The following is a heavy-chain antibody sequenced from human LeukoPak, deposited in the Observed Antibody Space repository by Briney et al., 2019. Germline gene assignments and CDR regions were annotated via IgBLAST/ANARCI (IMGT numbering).Heavy chain of an antibody. J-gene: IGHJ5*02. D-gene: IGHD1-20*01. CDR3: ARDLHNWNDIWYNWFDP. Sequence: GGSLRLSCAASGFTFSNYAMHWVRQAPGKGLEWVSYISSSGSTIYYADSVKGRFTISRDNAKNSLYLQMNSLRAEDTAVYYCARDLHNWNDIWYNWFDPWGQGTLVTVSS. CDR1: GFTFSNYA. CDR2: ISSSGSTI. V-gene: IGHV3-48*03.